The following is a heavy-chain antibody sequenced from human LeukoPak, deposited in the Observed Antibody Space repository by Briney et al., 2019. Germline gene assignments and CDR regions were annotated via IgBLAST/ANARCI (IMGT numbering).Heavy chain of an antibody. J-gene: IGHJ4*02. CDR3: ARHVVPYSSGLAGFDY. Sequence: GGSLQISCQGSGYTFATYWIAWVRQVPGKGLEWVGIIYPGDSDTRYSPSCQGQVTISADKSITTAYLQWSSLKASDTAMYYCARHVVPYSSGLAGFDYWGQGTLVTVSS. CDR2: IYPGDSDT. V-gene: IGHV5-51*01. CDR1: GYTFATYW. D-gene: IGHD6-19*01.